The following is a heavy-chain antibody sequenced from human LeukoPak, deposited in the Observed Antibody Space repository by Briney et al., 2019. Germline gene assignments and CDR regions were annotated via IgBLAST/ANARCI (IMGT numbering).Heavy chain of an antibody. V-gene: IGHV4-39*01. D-gene: IGHD2-2*01. Sequence: PSETLSLTCAVSGGSISRSSYYWGWIRQPPGKGLEWIGSIYYSGSTYYNPSLKSRVTVSVDTSKNQFSLKLSSVTAAGTAVYYCAALVPAAILRGFDPWGQGTLVTVSS. CDR1: GGSISRSSYY. J-gene: IGHJ5*02. CDR3: AALVPAAILRGFDP. CDR2: IYYSGST.